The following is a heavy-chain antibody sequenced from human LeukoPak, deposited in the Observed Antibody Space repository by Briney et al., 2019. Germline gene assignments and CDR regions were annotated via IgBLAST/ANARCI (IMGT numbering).Heavy chain of an antibody. D-gene: IGHD6-13*01. J-gene: IGHJ3*02. CDR1: GYTFTSYD. CDR2: MNPNSGNT. V-gene: IGHV1-8*01. Sequence: GASVKVSCKASGYTFTSYDINWVRRATGQGLEWMGWMNPNSGNTGYAQKFQGRVTMTRNTSISTAYMELSSLRSEDTAVYYCARGRESSSWYDAFDIWGQGTMVTVSS. CDR3: ARGRESSSWYDAFDI.